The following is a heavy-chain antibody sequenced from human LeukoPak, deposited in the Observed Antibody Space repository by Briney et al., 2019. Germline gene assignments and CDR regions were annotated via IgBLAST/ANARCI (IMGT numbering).Heavy chain of an antibody. J-gene: IGHJ4*02. Sequence: QAGGSLRLSCAASGFTFSSYEMNWVRQAPGKGLEWVSKISSSGSTINYADSVKGRFTISRDNAKNSLYLQTNSLRAEDTAVYYCARVLHLYGSSSARFDYWGQGTLVTVSS. CDR3: ARVLHLYGSSSARFDY. V-gene: IGHV3-48*03. CDR2: ISSSGSTI. D-gene: IGHD6-6*01. CDR1: GFTFSSYE.